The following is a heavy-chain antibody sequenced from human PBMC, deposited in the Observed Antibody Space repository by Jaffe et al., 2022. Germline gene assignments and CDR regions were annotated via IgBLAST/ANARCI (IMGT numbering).Heavy chain of an antibody. CDR1: GYTFTGYY. CDR3: ARDYCSGGSCYGAFDI. D-gene: IGHD2-15*01. V-gene: IGHV1-2*06. Sequence: QVQLVQSGAEVKKPGASVKVSCKASGYTFTGYYMHWVRQAPGQGLEWMGRINPNSGGTNYAQKFQGRVTMTRDTSISTAYMELSRLRSDDTAVYYCARDYCSGGSCYGAFDIWGQGTMVTVSS. CDR2: INPNSGGT. J-gene: IGHJ3*02.